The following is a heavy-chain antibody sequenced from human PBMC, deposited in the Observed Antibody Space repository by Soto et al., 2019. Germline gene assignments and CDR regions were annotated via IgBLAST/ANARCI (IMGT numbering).Heavy chain of an antibody. J-gene: IGHJ6*02. CDR3: ARGAATLVPPFLYGYDLDA. CDR1: GGTFSRDA. D-gene: IGHD6-25*01. V-gene: IGHV1-69*06. Sequence: QVQLVQSGAEAKKPGSSVKVSCKTSGGTFSRDAITWVRQAPGQGLEWMGGIIPFFETPTYAQKFQGRVTMTADKSTRTAYMELSSLTYEDTAVYYCARGAATLVPPFLYGYDLDAWGQGTTVTVSS. CDR2: IIPFFETP.